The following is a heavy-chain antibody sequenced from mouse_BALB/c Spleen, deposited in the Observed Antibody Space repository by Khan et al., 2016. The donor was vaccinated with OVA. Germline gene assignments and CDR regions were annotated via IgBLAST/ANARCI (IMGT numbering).Heavy chain of an antibody. J-gene: IGHJ3*01. CDR2: ISSAGGNT. D-gene: IGHD2-1*01. CDR3: ARSDYGIFAY. Sequence: EVELVESGGGLVKPGGSLKLSCAASGFTFSSFSMSWVRQTPEKRLVGVATISSAGGNTYYSPCVKGRFPISRDTAKNNLFLQVSSLRSEDTACYYCARSDYGIFAYWGQGTLVTVSA. V-gene: IGHV5-9*03. CDR1: GFTFSSFS.